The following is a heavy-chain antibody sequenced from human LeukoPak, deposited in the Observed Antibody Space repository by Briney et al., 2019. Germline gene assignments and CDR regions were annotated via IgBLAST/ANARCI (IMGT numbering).Heavy chain of an antibody. Sequence: PGGSLRLSCVASGFTCSSYEMNWARQAPGKGLEWVSYISSSGSTTHYADSAKGRFTISRDNAKNSLYLQMNSLRGEDTAVYYCAAKEGTRSDFDYWGQGTLVTVAS. CDR1: GFTCSSYE. J-gene: IGHJ4*02. CDR2: ISSSGSTT. CDR3: AAKEGTRSDFDY. V-gene: IGHV3-48*03. D-gene: IGHD1-14*01.